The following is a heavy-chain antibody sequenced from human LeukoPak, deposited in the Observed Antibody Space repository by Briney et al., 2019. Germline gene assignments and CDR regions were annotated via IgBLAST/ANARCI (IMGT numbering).Heavy chain of an antibody. CDR1: GYSFTSYW. Sequence: GESLKISCKGSGYSFTSYWIGWVRQMPGKGLEWMGIIYPADSDTRYSPSFQGQVTISADKSISTAYLQWSSLKASDTAMYYCPRNGMAARTEDDYYYYMDVWGKGTTVTVSS. V-gene: IGHV5-51*01. CDR2: IYPADSDT. D-gene: IGHD6-6*01. CDR3: PRNGMAARTEDDYYYYMDV. J-gene: IGHJ6*03.